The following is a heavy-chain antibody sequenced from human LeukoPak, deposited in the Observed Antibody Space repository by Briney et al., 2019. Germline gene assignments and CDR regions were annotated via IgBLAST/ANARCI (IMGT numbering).Heavy chain of an antibody. D-gene: IGHD2-15*01. J-gene: IGHJ5*02. Sequence: QPGGSLRLSCAASGFIVSSNYMSWVRQAPGKGLEWVAVIWYDGSNKYYADSVKGRFTISRDNSKNTLYLQMNSLRAEDTAVYYCAGGYCSGGSCVLIPRPRLRYVALDPWGQGTLVTVSS. CDR3: AGGYCSGGSCVLIPRPRLRYVALDP. V-gene: IGHV3-33*08. CDR2: IWYDGSNK. CDR1: GFIVSSNY.